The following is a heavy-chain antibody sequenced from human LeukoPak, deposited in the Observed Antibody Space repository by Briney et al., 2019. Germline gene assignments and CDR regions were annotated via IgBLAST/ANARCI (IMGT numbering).Heavy chain of an antibody. J-gene: IGHJ4*02. CDR1: GFTFSNYR. CDR2: ISSSSSYI. V-gene: IGHV3-21*01. D-gene: IGHD6-13*01. Sequence: GGSLRLSCAASGFTFSNYRMSWVRQAPGKGLEWVSSISSSSSYIYYADSVKGRFTISRDNAKNSLYLQMNSLRAEDTAVYYCAREFKVAAACILVGYWGQGTLVSVSS. CDR3: AREFKVAAACILVGY.